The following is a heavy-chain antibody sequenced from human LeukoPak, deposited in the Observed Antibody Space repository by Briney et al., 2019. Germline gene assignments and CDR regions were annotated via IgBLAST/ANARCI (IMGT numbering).Heavy chain of an antibody. CDR2: IYSGGST. CDR3: ARGERWLQPYDY. Sequence: TGGSLRLSCAASGFTVSSNYMSWVRQAPGKGLEWVSAIYSGGSTYYADSVKGRFTISRDNSKNTLYLQMNSLRVEDTAVYYCARGERWLQPYDYWGQGTLVTVSS. J-gene: IGHJ4*02. V-gene: IGHV3-53*01. D-gene: IGHD5-24*01. CDR1: GFTVSSNY.